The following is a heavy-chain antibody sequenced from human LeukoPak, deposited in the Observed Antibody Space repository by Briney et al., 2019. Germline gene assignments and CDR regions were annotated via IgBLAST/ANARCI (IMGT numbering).Heavy chain of an antibody. CDR3: ARMTGGSDGLDM. D-gene: IGHD2-15*01. V-gene: IGHV3-48*01. CDR2: ISNSSSSI. Sequence: GGSLRLSCAASGFIFSSYSMNWVRQAPGKGLEWVSYISNSSSSIYYADSVRGRFTISRDNAKNSLYLQMNSLRAEDTAVYYCARMTGGSDGLDMWGQGTMVTVYS. CDR1: GFIFSSYS. J-gene: IGHJ3*02.